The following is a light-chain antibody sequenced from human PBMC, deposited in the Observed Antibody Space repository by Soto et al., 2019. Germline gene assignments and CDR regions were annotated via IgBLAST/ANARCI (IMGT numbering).Light chain of an antibody. V-gene: IGKV3-20*01. Sequence: EIVLTQSPGTLSLSPGERATLSCRASQSVTSSYLAWYQQQPGQAPRLLIYAASSRVTGIPDRFSGSGSGTDFTLTISRLEPEDFAVYHCQQYVSSPYTFGQGTKLEIK. CDR3: QQYVSSPYT. CDR2: AAS. J-gene: IGKJ2*01. CDR1: QSVTSSY.